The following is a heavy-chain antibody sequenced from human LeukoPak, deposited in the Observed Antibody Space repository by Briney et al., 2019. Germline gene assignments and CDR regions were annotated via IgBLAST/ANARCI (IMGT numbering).Heavy chain of an antibody. D-gene: IGHD5-24*01. V-gene: IGHV3-48*03. CDR1: GFTFSSYE. Sequence: PGGSLRLSCAASGFTFSSYEMNWVRQAPGKGLEWVSYISSSGSTKYYADSVKGRFTISRDNAKNSLYLQMNSLRAEDTAVYYCARDTDGYNSRGATDYWGQGTLVTVSS. CDR3: ARDTDGYNSRGATDY. J-gene: IGHJ4*02. CDR2: ISSSGSTK.